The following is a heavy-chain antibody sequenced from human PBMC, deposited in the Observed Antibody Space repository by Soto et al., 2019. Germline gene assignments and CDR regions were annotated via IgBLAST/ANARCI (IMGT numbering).Heavy chain of an antibody. J-gene: IGHJ4*02. V-gene: IGHV3-23*01. CDR1: GFTFSSYA. D-gene: IGHD3-9*01. CDR2: ISGSGGST. CDR3: AKDGLGVLRYFDWFCYFDY. Sequence: GGSLRLSCAASGFTFSSYAMSWVRQAPGKGLEWVSAISGSGGSTYYADSVKGRFTISRDNSKNTLYLQMNSLRAEDTAVYYCAKDGLGVLRYFDWFCYFDYWGQGTLVTVSS.